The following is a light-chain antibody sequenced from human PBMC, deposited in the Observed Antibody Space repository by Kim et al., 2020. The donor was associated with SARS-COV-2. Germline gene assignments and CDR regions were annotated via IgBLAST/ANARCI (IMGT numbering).Light chain of an antibody. Sequence: DIQMTQSPSSLSASVGDRVTITCRASQSISSYLNWYQQKPGKAPKLLIYAASNLQSGVPSRFSGSGSGTDFTLTISSLQPEDFATYDCQQSYSTGTVGKETKVDIK. CDR2: AAS. V-gene: IGKV1-39*01. CDR1: QSISSY. J-gene: IGKJ1*01. CDR3: QQSYSTGT.